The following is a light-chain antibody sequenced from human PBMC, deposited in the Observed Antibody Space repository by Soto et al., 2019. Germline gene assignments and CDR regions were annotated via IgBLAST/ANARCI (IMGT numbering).Light chain of an antibody. CDR3: QSYDSNSHRI. J-gene: IGLJ2*01. V-gene: IGLV6-57*01. CDR1: SGNIASNY. CDR2: EDN. Sequence: NFMLTQPHSVSESPGKTVTISCTRSSGNIASNYVQWYQQRPGSSPTTVIFEDNQRPSGIPDRFSGSIDSSSNSASLTISALKTEDEADYYCQSYDSNSHRIFGGGTKLTVL.